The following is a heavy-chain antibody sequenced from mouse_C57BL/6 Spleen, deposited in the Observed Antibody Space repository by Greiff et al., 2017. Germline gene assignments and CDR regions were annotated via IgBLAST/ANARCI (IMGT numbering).Heavy chain of an antibody. Sequence: QVQLQQPGAELVKPGASVKLSCKASGYTFTSYWMHWVKQRPGQGLEWIGMIHPNSGSTNYNEKFKSKATLTVDKSSSTAYMQRSSLTSEDSAVYYCARWADGYYVEYSDYWGQGTTLTVSS. J-gene: IGHJ2*01. D-gene: IGHD2-3*01. CDR3: ARWADGYYVEYSDY. CDR1: GYTFTSYW. V-gene: IGHV1-64*01. CDR2: IHPNSGST.